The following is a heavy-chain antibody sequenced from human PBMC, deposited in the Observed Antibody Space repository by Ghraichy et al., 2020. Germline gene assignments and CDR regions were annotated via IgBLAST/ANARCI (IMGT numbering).Heavy chain of an antibody. CDR2: INPNSGGT. V-gene: IGHV1-2*04. CDR3: ARGAAYSYGSYIYYYYGMDV. D-gene: IGHD5-18*01. J-gene: IGHJ6*02. CDR1: GYTFTGYY. Sequence: ASVKVSCKASGYTFTGYYMHWVRQAPGQGLEWMGWINPNSGGTNYAQKFQGWVTMTRDTSISTAYMELSRLRSDDTAVYYCARGAAYSYGSYIYYYYGMDVWGQGTTVTVSS.